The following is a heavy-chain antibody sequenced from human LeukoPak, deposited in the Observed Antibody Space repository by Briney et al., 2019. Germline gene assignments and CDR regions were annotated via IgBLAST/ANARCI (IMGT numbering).Heavy chain of an antibody. D-gene: IGHD2-21*02. V-gene: IGHV3-15*01. CDR1: GFTFSNAW. Sequence: GGSLRLSCAASGFTFSNAWMSWVRQAPGKGLEWVGRIKSKTDGGTTDYAAPVKGRFTISRDDSKNTLYLQMNSLKTEDTAVYYCTTEINVVVTAIPPFDPWGQGTLVTVSS. CDR2: IKSKTDGGTT. J-gene: IGHJ5*02. CDR3: TTEINVVVTAIPPFDP.